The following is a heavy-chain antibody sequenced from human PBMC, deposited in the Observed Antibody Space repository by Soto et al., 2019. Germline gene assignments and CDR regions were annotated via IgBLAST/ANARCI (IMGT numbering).Heavy chain of an antibody. CDR3: ARQDFWSGSPRDYYYYYMDV. Sequence: GESLKISCKGSGYSFTGYWIGWVRQMPGKGLEWMGIIYPGDSDTRYSPSFQGQVTISADKSISTAYLQWSSLKASDTAMYYWARQDFWSGSPRDYYYYYMDVWGKGTTVTVSS. CDR1: GYSFTGYW. D-gene: IGHD3-3*01. J-gene: IGHJ6*03. CDR2: IYPGDSDT. V-gene: IGHV5-51*01.